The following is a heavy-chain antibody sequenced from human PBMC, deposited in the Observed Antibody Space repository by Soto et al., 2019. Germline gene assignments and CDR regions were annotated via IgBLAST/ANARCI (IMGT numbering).Heavy chain of an antibody. V-gene: IGHV4-31*03. J-gene: IGHJ4*02. CDR3: ARGWRDGYTGLSYFDH. Sequence: QVQLKESGPGLVKPSQTLSLTCTVSGGSIDSSHFWSWIRQQPGKGLEWIGYIDYSSSTYYNPSLKSRVIISSDTSANQFSLRLSSVTAADTAVFFCARGWRDGYTGLSYFDHWGQGTLVTVSS. CDR2: IDYSSST. CDR1: GGSIDSSHF. D-gene: IGHD5-12*01.